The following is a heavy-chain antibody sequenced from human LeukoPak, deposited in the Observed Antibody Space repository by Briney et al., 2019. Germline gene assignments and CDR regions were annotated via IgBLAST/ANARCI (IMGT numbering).Heavy chain of an antibody. V-gene: IGHV3-20*04. J-gene: IGHJ3*02. CDR2: INWNGGST. CDR1: GFTFDDYG. D-gene: IGHD3-22*01. Sequence: GGSLRLSCAASGFTFDDYGMSWVRQAPGKGLEWVSGINWNGGSTGYADSVKGRFTISRDNAKNSLYLQMNSLRAEDTALYYCARVEGYYYDSRGAFDIWGQGAMVTVSS. CDR3: ARVEGYYYDSRGAFDI.